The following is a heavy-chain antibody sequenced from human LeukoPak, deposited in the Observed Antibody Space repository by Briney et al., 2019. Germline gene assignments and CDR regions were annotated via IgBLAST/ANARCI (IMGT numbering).Heavy chain of an antibody. CDR3: ATLRYYYDSSGYYWRGNWFDP. V-gene: IGHV4-4*02. D-gene: IGHD3-22*01. Sequence: PSETLSLTCAVSGGSLSTTSWWVWLRQPPGKGLEWIGQVYHSGGGNKNYNPSLKSRVTISVDTSKNQFSLKLSSVTAADTAVYYCATLRYYYDSSGYYWRGNWFDPWGQGTLVTVSS. CDR1: GGSLSTTSW. J-gene: IGHJ5*02. CDR2: VYHSGGGNK.